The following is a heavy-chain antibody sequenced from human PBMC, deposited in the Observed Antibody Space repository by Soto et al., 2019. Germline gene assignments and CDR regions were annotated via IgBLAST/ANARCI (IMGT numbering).Heavy chain of an antibody. D-gene: IGHD5-12*01. CDR1: GDSVSSNSSA. J-gene: IGHJ6*02. V-gene: IGHV6-1*01. CDR3: ARDPQDIVATYTFARDYGMDV. CDR2: KYYRYKWYN. Sequence: PSQTLSLTCAISGDSVSSNSSAWNCIRQTPSRGXEWMGRKYYRYKWYNDYELPVKSRINTNQDKSKKQFSLQLKYVTPEENAVHYCARDPQDIVATYTFARDYGMDVWGQGTTVTVSS.